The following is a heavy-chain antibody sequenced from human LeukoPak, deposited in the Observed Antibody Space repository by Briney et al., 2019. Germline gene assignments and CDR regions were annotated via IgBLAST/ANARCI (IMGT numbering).Heavy chain of an antibody. J-gene: IGHJ4*02. CDR3: AKGYSYGNFNS. Sequence: PSETLSLTCTVSGGSISSYYWSWIRQPAEMGLEWIGRIYTSGSTNYNPSLKSRVTISVDTSKNQFSLKLTSVTAADSAVYYCAKGYSYGNFNSWGQGTLVTVSS. V-gene: IGHV4-4*07. CDR1: GGSISSYY. CDR2: IYTSGST. D-gene: IGHD5-18*01.